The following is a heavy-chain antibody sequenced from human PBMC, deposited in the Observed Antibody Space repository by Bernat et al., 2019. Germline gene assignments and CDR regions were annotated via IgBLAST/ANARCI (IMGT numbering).Heavy chain of an antibody. CDR2: ISSGGSTI. V-gene: IGHV3-48*03. CDR3: ASAYYDFWSGYYSPAFDI. J-gene: IGHJ3*02. Sequence: EVQLVESGGGLVQPGGSLRLSCAASGFTFSSYEMNWVRQAPGKGLEWVSYISSGGSTIDYADSVKGRFTISRDNAKNSLYLQMNSLRAEDTAVYYCASAYYDFWSGYYSPAFDIWGQGTMVTVSS. D-gene: IGHD3-3*01. CDR1: GFTFSSYE.